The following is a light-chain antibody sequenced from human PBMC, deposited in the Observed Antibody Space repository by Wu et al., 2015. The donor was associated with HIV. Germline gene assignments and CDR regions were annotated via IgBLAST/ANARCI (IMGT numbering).Light chain of an antibody. V-gene: IGKV3-20*01. J-gene: IGKJ1*01. Sequence: TLLLPGPVRVVASKHLGWYQQKPGQAPRLLIYDASTRATGIPARFSGSGSGTDFTLTISRLEPEDFAVYYCQQYGNSPRTFGQGTKVEIK. CDR3: QQYGNSPRT. CDR2: DAS. CDR1: RVVASKH.